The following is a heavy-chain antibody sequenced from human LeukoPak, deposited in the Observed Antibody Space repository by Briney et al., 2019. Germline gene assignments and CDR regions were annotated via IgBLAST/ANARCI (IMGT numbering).Heavy chain of an antibody. CDR1: GGSFSGYY. CDR3: ARVKGFGELSHFDY. V-gene: IGHV4-34*01. Sequence: PSETLSLTCAVYGGSFSGYYWSWIRQPPGKGLEWIGEINHSGSTNYNPSLKSRVTISVDTSKNQFSLKLSSVTAADTAVYYCARVKGFGELSHFDYWGQGTLVTVSS. D-gene: IGHD3-10*01. J-gene: IGHJ4*02. CDR2: INHSGST.